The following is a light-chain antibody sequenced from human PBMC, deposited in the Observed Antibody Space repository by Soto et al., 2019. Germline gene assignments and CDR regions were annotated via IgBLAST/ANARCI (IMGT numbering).Light chain of an antibody. CDR1: QSFSNY. V-gene: IGKV1-39*01. CDR2: SAT. CDR3: QQTYTIHWT. Sequence: DIQMTQSPSSVSASVGDRVTITCRRSQSFSNYLAWYQHRPGKAPKLLIYSATVLQSGVPSRFSGSGSGKELTLTTSRLQPEDSATYYSQQTYTIHWTFGQGPKVDIX. J-gene: IGKJ1*01.